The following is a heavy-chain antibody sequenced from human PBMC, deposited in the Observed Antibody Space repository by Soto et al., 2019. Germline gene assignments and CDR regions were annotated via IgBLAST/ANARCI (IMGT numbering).Heavy chain of an antibody. J-gene: IGHJ4*02. D-gene: IGHD6-13*01. V-gene: IGHV4-34*01. Sequence: SETLSLTCAVYGGSFSGYYWSWIRQPPGKGLEWIGEINHSGSTNYNPSLKSRVTISVDTSKNQFSLKLSSVTAADTAVYYCASPGYSSSWFSYWGQGTLVTVSS. CDR2: INHSGST. CDR1: GGSFSGYY. CDR3: ASPGYSSSWFSY.